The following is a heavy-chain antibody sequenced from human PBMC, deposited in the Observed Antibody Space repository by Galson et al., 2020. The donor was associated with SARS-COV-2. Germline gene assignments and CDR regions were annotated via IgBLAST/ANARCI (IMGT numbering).Heavy chain of an antibody. CDR3: ARGRDSSSWYTGYYYYGMDV. CDR1: GGSFSGYY. CDR2: INHSGST. D-gene: IGHD6-13*01. Sequence: SQTLSLTCAVYGGSFSGYYWSWIRQPPGKGLEWIGEINHSGSTNYNPSLKSQVTISVDTSKNQFSLKLSSVTAADTAVYYCARGRDSSSWYTGYYYYGMDVWGQGTTVTVSS. V-gene: IGHV4-34*01. J-gene: IGHJ6*02.